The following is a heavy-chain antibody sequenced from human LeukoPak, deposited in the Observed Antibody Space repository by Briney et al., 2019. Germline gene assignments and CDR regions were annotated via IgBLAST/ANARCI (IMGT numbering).Heavy chain of an antibody. CDR2: FNPEDGRT. Sequence: ASVKVSCKVSGYTLTELSVHWVRQTPGKGLEWMGGFNPEDGRTIYAQNFQGRVTMTEDTSTDTVYMELSSLKSEDTAVYYCATVSLMSVAPDNWFDPWGQGALVTVSS. CDR1: GYTLTELS. CDR3: ATVSLMSVAPDNWFDP. J-gene: IGHJ5*02. V-gene: IGHV1-24*01. D-gene: IGHD6-19*01.